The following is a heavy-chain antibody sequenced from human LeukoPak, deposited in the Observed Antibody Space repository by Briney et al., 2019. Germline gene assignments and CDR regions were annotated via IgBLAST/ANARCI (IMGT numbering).Heavy chain of an antibody. CDR1: GCSISGYY. D-gene: IGHD3-10*01. Sequence: PSETLSLTCTVSGCSISGYYWSWIRQRPGKGLKGRGYIYYSRITNYNPSLNSGITISVDTSKNQLSLKLSSVTAAETAVYYCARAQLLWFGGPYDYWGQGTLVTVSS. CDR2: IYYSRIT. V-gene: IGHV4-59*01. J-gene: IGHJ4*02. CDR3: ARAQLLWFGGPYDY.